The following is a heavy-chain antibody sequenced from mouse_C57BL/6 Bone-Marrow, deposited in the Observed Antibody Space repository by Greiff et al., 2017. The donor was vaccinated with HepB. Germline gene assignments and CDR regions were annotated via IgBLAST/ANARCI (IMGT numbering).Heavy chain of an antibody. CDR2: FHPYNDDT. J-gene: IGHJ3*01. Sequence: VKLQESGAELVKPGASVKMSCKASGYTFTTYPIEWMKQNHGKSLEWIGNFHPYNDDTKYNEKFKGKATLTVEKSSSTVYLELSRLTSDDSAVYYCARRGYYGSSVFAYWGQGTLVTVSA. CDR1: GYTFTTYP. V-gene: IGHV1-47*01. D-gene: IGHD1-1*01. CDR3: ARRGYYGSSVFAY.